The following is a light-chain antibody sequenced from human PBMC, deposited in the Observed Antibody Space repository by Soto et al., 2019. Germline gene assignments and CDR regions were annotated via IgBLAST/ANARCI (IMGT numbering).Light chain of an antibody. CDR3: QQYGSSLLT. V-gene: IGKV3-20*01. CDR1: LSVSSSY. Sequence: EIVLTQSPGTLSLSPGDRTTLSCRTRLSVSSSYLAWYQQKPGQAPRLLIYGASSRATGIPDRFSGSGSGTDFTLTISKLEPEDFAVYYCQQYGSSLLTFGGGTKVEIK. CDR2: GAS. J-gene: IGKJ4*01.